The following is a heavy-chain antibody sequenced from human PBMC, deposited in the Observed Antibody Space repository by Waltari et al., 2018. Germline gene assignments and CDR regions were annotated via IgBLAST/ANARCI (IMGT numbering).Heavy chain of an antibody. D-gene: IGHD3-3*01. J-gene: IGHJ4*02. CDR1: SGSISTTKPY. CDR3: AARPSRDFWSGYFDY. Sequence: QLQLQESGPGLVKPSETLSLTCTVSSGSISTTKPYWMWTRQPPGKGLEWIGSIYYSGSTYYNPSLKSRVTIAVDTSKNQFSLKLSSVTAADTAVYYCAARPSRDFWSGYFDYWGQGTLVTVSS. V-gene: IGHV4-39*01. CDR2: IYYSGST.